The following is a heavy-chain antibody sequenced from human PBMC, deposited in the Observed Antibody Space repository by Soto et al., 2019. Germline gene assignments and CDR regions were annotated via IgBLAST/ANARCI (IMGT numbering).Heavy chain of an antibody. CDR2: IWDDGSKK. J-gene: IGHJ6*03. V-gene: IGHV3-33*01. CDR3: ARDRELRFLEWLSHYYYYYMDV. CDR1: GFTFSSYG. Sequence: QVQLVESGGGVVQPGRSLRLSCAASGFTFSSYGMHWVRQAPGKGLEWVAVIWDDGSKKYYADSVKGRFTISRDNSKNTLYMQMNSRRAEDTAVYYCARDRELRFLEWLSHYYYYYMDVWGKGTTVTVSS. D-gene: IGHD3-3*01.